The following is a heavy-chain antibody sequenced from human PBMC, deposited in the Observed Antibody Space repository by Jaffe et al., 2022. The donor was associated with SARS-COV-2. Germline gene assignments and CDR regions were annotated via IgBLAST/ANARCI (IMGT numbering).Heavy chain of an antibody. CDR3: ARGGGGYYYYGMDV. CDR2: IYYSGST. CDR1: GGSISSYY. D-gene: IGHD2-15*01. V-gene: IGHV4-59*01. Sequence: QVQLQESGPGLVKPSETLSLTCTVSGGSISSYYWSWIRQPPGKGLEWIGYIYYSGSTNYNPSLKSRVTISVDTSKNQFSLKLSSVTAADTAVYYCARGGGGYYYYGMDVWGQGTTVTVSS. J-gene: IGHJ6*02.